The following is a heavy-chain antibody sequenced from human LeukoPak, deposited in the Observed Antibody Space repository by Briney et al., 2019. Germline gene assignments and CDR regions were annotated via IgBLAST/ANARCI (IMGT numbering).Heavy chain of an antibody. V-gene: IGHV4-31*03. Sequence: PSETLSLTCTVSGGSISSGGYYWSWIRQHPGKGLEWIGYIYYSGSTYYNPSLKSRVTISVDTSKNQFSLKLSSVTAGDTAVYYCARAVGSGSYNFDYWGQGTLVTVSS. J-gene: IGHJ4*02. CDR1: GGSISSGGYY. D-gene: IGHD3-10*01. CDR3: ARAVGSGSYNFDY. CDR2: IYYSGST.